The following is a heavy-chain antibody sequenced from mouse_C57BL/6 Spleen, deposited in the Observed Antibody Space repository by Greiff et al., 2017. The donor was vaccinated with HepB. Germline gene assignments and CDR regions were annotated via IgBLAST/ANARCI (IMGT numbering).Heavy chain of an antibody. CDR1: GYTFTDYE. J-gene: IGHJ3*01. CDR3: TRSGYYSNYGFAY. V-gene: IGHV1-15*01. D-gene: IGHD2-5*01. Sequence: VKLVESGAELVRPGASVTLSCKASGYTFTDYEMHWVKQTPVHGLEWIGAIDPETGGTAYNQKFKGKAILTADKSSSTAYMELRSLTSEDSAVYYCTRSGYYSNYGFAYWGQGTLVTVSA. CDR2: IDPETGGT.